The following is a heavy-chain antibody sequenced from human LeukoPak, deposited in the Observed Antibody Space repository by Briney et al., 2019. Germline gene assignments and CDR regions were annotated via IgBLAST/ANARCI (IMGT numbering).Heavy chain of an antibody. CDR2: IYYSGST. J-gene: IGHJ6*04. D-gene: IGHD3-10*02. CDR1: GGSISSYY. CDR3: AELGITMIGGV. V-gene: IGHV4-59*01. Sequence: SETLSLTCTVSGGSISSYYWSWIRQPPGKGLEWIGYIYYSGSTNYNPSLKSRVTISVDTSKKKFSLKLSSVTATDTAVYYCAELGITMIGGVWGKGTTVTISS.